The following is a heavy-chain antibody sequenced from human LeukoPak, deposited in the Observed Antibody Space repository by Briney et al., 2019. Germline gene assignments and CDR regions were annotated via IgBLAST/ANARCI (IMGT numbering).Heavy chain of an antibody. J-gene: IGHJ4*02. Sequence: ASVKVSCKVSGYSVTELPMHWVRQAPGLGLEWMGGFNREDAAPIYAQQFQGRVTMTEDTSTDTAYMELSSLRSEDTALYYCATLDSYYDKSGRPLLPDWGQGTLVTVSS. D-gene: IGHD3-22*01. V-gene: IGHV1-24*01. CDR3: ATLDSYYDKSGRPLLPD. CDR2: FNREDAAP. CDR1: GYSVTELP.